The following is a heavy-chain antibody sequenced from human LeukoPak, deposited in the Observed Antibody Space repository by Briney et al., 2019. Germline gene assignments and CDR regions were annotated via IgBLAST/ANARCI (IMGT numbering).Heavy chain of an antibody. CDR1: GGSINSINW. Sequence: SGTLSLTCAVSGGSINSINWWSWVRQPPGQGREWIGEMYHTGGFNYNPSLKSRVTISLDKSQNQFSLRLSSVTAADTAVYYCARNPRDGHTFDYWGQGTLVTVSS. V-gene: IGHV4-4*02. J-gene: IGHJ4*02. CDR2: MYHTGGF. CDR3: ARNPRDGHTFDY.